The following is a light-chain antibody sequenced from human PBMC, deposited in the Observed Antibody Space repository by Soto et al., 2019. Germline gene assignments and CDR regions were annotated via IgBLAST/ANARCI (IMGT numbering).Light chain of an antibody. Sequence: DIVMTQSPDSLAVSLGERATINCKSSQSVLYSSTNKNYLAWYQQRPGQPPKLLIYWASTRESGVPDRFSGSGSGTDFTLTISSLQAEDVAVYYCQQYYSTSLFTFGPGTQVDIK. J-gene: IGKJ3*01. CDR3: QQYYSTSLFT. CDR1: QSVLYSSTNKNY. V-gene: IGKV4-1*01. CDR2: WAS.